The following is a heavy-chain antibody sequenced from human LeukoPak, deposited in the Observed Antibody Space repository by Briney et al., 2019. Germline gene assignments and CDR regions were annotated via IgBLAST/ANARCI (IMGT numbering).Heavy chain of an antibody. CDR3: ARGVWSSLNAFDI. CDR2: IKSDGGEK. D-gene: IGHD2-21*02. J-gene: IGHJ3*02. V-gene: IGHV3-7*01. CDR1: GFTFTTSW. Sequence: GGSLRLSCAASGFTFTTSWMSWVRQTPGKGLEWVANIKSDGGEKHYLDSVKGRFTISRDNARNSLYLQMSSLGADDTALYYCARGVWSSLNAFDIWGQGTMVTVSS.